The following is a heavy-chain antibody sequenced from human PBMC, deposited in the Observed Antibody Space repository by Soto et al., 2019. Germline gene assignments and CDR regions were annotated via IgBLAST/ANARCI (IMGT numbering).Heavy chain of an antibody. CDR2: INTGNART. J-gene: IGHJ5*02. Sequence: QVQLVQSGAEVKKPGASVKLSCKASGYTFANYALHWLRQAPGQRLEWMGWINTGNARTQYSQTFQDRITITRDTYATTAYMELGSLASEDTAVYYCAREGALGGPNWFDPWGQGTLVTVSS. V-gene: IGHV1-3*04. CDR1: GYTFANYA. CDR3: AREGALGGPNWFDP. D-gene: IGHD3-16*01.